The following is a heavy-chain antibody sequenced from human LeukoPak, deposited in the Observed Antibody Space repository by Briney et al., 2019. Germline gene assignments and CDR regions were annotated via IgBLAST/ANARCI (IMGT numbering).Heavy chain of an antibody. CDR3: ARRETNTQWGFDY. CDR1: GGSISSYY. V-gene: IGHV4-59*01. D-gene: IGHD1-26*01. CDR2: ISYSGST. Sequence: SETLSLTCTVSGGSISSYYWSWIRQPPGKGLEWIGYISYSGSTNYNPSLKSRVTMSLDTSKNQFSLKLSSVTAADTAVYYCARRETNTQWGFDYWGQGTLVTVSS. J-gene: IGHJ4*02.